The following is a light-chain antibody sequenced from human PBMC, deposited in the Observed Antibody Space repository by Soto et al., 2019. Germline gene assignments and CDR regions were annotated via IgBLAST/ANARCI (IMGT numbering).Light chain of an antibody. V-gene: IGLV2-14*01. Sequence: QSVLTQPASVSGSPGQSITISCTGTSSDVGGYNFVSWYQQNPGKAPKLMIYDVSNRPSWVSHRFSGSKSGNTASLTISGLQAEDEADYYCTSYTRSRTWVFGGGNKLTVL. CDR3: TSYTRSRTWV. CDR1: SSDVGGYNF. J-gene: IGLJ3*02. CDR2: DVS.